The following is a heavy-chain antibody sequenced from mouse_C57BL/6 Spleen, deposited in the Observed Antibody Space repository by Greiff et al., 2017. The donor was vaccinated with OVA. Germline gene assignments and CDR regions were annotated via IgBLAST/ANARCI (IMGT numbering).Heavy chain of an antibody. CDR2: IWSGGST. V-gene: IGHV2-2*01. CDR3: ARSPPLLGSSDVGVYFDY. CDR1: GFSLTSYG. D-gene: IGHD1-1*01. J-gene: IGHJ2*01. Sequence: QVHVKQSGPGLVQPSQSLSITCTVSGFSLTSYGVHWVRQSPGKGLEWLGVIWSGGSTDYNAAFISRLSISKDNSKSQVFFKMNSLQADDPAIDYCARSPPLLGSSDVGVYFDYWGQGTTLTVSS.